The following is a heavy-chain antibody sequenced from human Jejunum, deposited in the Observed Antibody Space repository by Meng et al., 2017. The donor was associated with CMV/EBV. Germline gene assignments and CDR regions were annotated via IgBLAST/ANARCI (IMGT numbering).Heavy chain of an antibody. D-gene: IGHD2-15*01. CDR3: ATLVVADGFDL. V-gene: IGHV1-3*01. Sequence: QVQLVQSGAEVTKPGASVKVSCKASGYNFAYYSMHWVRQVPGQSLEWMAWINAGNGKRKYSEKFQGRVTVSSDTSASTAYMELSSLRSEDTAVYYCATLVVADGFDLWGQGTVVTVSS. J-gene: IGHJ3*01. CDR1: GYNFAYYS. CDR2: INAGNGKR.